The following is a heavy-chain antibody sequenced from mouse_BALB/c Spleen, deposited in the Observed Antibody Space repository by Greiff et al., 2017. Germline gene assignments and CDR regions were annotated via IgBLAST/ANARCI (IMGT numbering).Heavy chain of an antibody. Sequence: EVKVVESGAELVKPGASVKLSCTASGFNIKDTYMHWVKQRPEQGLEWIGRIDPANGNTKYDPKFQGKATITADTSSNTAYLQLSSLTSEDTAVYYCAPSTMITTWFAYWGQGTLVTVSA. V-gene: IGHV14-3*02. J-gene: IGHJ3*01. CDR2: IDPANGNT. CDR1: GFNIKDTY. CDR3: APSTMITTWFAY. D-gene: IGHD2-4*01.